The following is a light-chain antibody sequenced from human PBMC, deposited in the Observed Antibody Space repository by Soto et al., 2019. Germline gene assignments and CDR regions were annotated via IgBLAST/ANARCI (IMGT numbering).Light chain of an antibody. CDR3: QHYFSYPYD. CDR1: QSVITW. V-gene: IGKV1-5*03. J-gene: IGKJ2*01. CDR2: KAS. Sequence: DIQVTQSHATLSASVGDTVSITCRASQSVITWLAWYQQKPGKAPNLLIYKASRLRDGVPSRFSGSGAGTDFTLTITSLQPDDFASYFCQHYFSYPYDFGQGTKLEI.